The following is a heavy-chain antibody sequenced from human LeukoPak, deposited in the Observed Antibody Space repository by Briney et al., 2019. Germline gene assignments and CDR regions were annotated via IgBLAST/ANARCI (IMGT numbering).Heavy chain of an antibody. CDR3: ARAHYYDSSGYFPSHAFDI. J-gene: IGHJ3*02. CDR1: GFTFSSYD. Sequence: GGSLRLSCAAYGFTFSSYDMHWVRQATGKGLEWVSAIGTAGDTYYPGSVKGRFTISRENAKNSLYLQMNSLRAGDTAVYYCARAHYYDSSGYFPSHAFDIWGQGTMVTVSS. CDR2: IGTAGDT. V-gene: IGHV3-13*01. D-gene: IGHD3-22*01.